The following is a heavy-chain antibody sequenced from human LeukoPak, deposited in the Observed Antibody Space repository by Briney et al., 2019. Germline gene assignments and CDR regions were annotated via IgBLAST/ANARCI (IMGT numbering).Heavy chain of an antibody. Sequence: GRSLRLSCAASGFTFSSYWMHWVRQAPGKGLVWVSRINSDGSSTRYADSVKGRFTISRDNAKNTLYLQLNSLRAEDTAVYYCAREIRDGYKDDAFDIWGQGTMVTVSS. D-gene: IGHD5-24*01. V-gene: IGHV3-74*01. CDR1: GFTFSSYW. CDR2: INSDGSST. J-gene: IGHJ3*02. CDR3: AREIRDGYKDDAFDI.